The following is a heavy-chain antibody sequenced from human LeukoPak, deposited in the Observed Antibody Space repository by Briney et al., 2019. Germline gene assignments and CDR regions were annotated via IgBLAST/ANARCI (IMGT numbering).Heavy chain of an antibody. CDR3: VRDPQIDWNRPSPLS. CDR2: IWYDGSNK. V-gene: IGHV3-33*01. D-gene: IGHD1-1*01. Sequence: GRSLRLSCAASGFKFRNYGMHWVRQAPGKGLEWVAVIWYDGSNKYYADSVKGRFTISRDNSKNTLYVQMNSLRVEDTAVYYCVRDPQIDWNRPSPLSWGQGTLVTVSS. J-gene: IGHJ5*02. CDR1: GFKFRNYG.